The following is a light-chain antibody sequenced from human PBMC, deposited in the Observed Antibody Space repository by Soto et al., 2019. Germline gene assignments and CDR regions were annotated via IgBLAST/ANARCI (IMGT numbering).Light chain of an antibody. CDR2: EVS. V-gene: IGLV2-14*01. CDR1: STDVGGYNY. CDR3: GSYTSTDTPFV. Sequence: QSALAQPSSVSGSPGQSITISCTGTSTDVGGYNYVSWYQHHPGKGPKLIIYEVSNRPSGVSDRFSGSKSGNKASLIISNLEAEDESDYYCGSYTSTDTPFVFGTGTKDTVL. J-gene: IGLJ1*01.